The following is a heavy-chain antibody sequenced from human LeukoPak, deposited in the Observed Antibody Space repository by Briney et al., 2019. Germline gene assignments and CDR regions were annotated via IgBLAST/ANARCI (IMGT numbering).Heavy chain of an antibody. D-gene: IGHD4-23*01. CDR2: IIPIFGTA. CDR1: GGTFSSYA. J-gene: IGHJ4*02. CDR3: AVYGGNSEGFDY. V-gene: IGHV1-69*13. Sequence: SAKVSCKASGGTFSSYAISWVRQAPGQGLEWMGGIIPIFGTANYAQKFQGRVTITADESTSTAYMELSSLRSEDTAVYYCAVYGGNSEGFDYWGQGTLVTVSS.